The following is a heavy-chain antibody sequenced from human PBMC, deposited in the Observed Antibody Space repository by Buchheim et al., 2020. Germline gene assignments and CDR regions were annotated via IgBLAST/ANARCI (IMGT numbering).Heavy chain of an antibody. CDR1: GFSFGAYA. Sequence: EVHLVESGGGLVQPGRSLRLSCTTSGFSFGAYALSWFRQAPGQGLEWVSFIRSEEFGGTTKYAAAVKGSFTVSRADSKSIAYLQMNSLKTEDTAVYYCTRSPSMAGYYYYYYMDVWGKGTT. CDR2: IRSEEFGGTT. V-gene: IGHV3-49*03. J-gene: IGHJ6*03. CDR3: TRSPSMAGYYYYYYMDV. D-gene: IGHD6-19*01.